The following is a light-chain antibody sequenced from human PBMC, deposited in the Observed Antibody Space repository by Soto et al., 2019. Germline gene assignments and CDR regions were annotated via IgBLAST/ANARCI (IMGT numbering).Light chain of an antibody. Sequence: EIVLTQSPGTLSLSPGERATLSCRATQTVGSNYLAWYQRKPGQAPRRLIYGASSMATGIPDRFSGSGSGPDFTGTISRLEPEDCAVYYCQQYGTLLASTIGHGTRLQIK. CDR2: GAS. CDR1: QTVGSNY. CDR3: QQYGTLLAST. V-gene: IGKV3-20*01. J-gene: IGKJ5*01.